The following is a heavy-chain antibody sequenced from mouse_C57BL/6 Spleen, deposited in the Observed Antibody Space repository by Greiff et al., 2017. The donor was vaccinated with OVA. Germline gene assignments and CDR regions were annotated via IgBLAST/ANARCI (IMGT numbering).Heavy chain of an antibody. J-gene: IGHJ4*01. Sequence: QVQLQQPGAELVMPGASVKLSCKASGYTFTSYWMHWVKQRPGQGLEWIGEIDPSDSYTNYNQKFKGNSTLTVDKSSSTAYMQLSSLTSEDSAVYYCAREAMDYWGQGTSVTVSS. V-gene: IGHV1-69*01. CDR1: GYTFTSYW. CDR3: AREAMDY. CDR2: IDPSDSYT.